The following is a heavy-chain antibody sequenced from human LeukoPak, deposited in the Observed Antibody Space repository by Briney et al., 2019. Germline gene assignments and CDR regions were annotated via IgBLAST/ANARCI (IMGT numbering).Heavy chain of an antibody. CDR2: MNPNSGNT. CDR1: GYTFTSYD. V-gene: IGHV1-8*01. J-gene: IGHJ6*02. CDR3: ARAGYCSGGSCYPNRYYYYYGMDV. D-gene: IGHD2-15*01. Sequence: ASVTVSCKASGYTFTSYDINWVRQAAGQGLEWMGWMNPNSGNTGYAQKFQGRVTITRNTSISTAYIELSSLRSEDTAVYYCARAGYCSGGSCYPNRYYYYYGMDVWGQGTTVTVSS.